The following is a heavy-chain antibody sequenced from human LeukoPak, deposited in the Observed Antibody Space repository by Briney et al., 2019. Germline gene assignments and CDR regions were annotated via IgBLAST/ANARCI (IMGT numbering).Heavy chain of an antibody. CDR1: GGSISSSSYY. Sequence: PSETLSLTCTVSGGSISSSSYYWGWIRQPPGKGLEWIGSIYYSGSTYYNPSLKSRVTISVDTSKNQFSLKLSSVTAADTAVYYCARVTRRTYYFDYWGQGTLVTVSS. CDR2: IYYSGST. J-gene: IGHJ4*02. CDR3: ARVTRRTYYFDY. D-gene: IGHD1-14*01. V-gene: IGHV4-39*07.